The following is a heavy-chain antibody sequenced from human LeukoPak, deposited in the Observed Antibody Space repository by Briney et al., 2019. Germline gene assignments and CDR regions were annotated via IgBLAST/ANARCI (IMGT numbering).Heavy chain of an antibody. J-gene: IGHJ5*02. Sequence: PSETLSLTRAVYGGSFSGYYWSWIRQPPGKGLEWIGEINHSGSTNYNPSLKSRVTISVDTSKNQFSLKLSSVTAADTAVYYCARSSISYSSSSRSFDPWGQGTLVTVSS. D-gene: IGHD6-6*01. CDR1: GGSFSGYY. CDR3: ARSSISYSSSSRSFDP. V-gene: IGHV4-34*01. CDR2: INHSGST.